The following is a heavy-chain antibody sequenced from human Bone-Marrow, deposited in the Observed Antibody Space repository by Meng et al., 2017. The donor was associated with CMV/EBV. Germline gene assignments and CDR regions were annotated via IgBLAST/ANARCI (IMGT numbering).Heavy chain of an antibody. CDR3: ASSRRGYSGYDTYYYGMDV. CDR1: GYTFTGYY. CDR2: INPNSGGT. J-gene: IGHJ6*02. Sequence: SVKVSCKASGYTFTGYYMHWVRQAPGQGLEWMGWINPNSGGTNYAQKFQGRVTMTRDTSISTAYMEMSRLRSEDTAVYYCASSRRGYSGYDTYYYGMDVWGQGTTVTVSS. D-gene: IGHD5-12*01. V-gene: IGHV1-2*02.